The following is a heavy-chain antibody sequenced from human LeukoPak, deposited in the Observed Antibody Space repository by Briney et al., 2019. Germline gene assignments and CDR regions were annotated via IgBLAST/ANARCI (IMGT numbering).Heavy chain of an antibody. J-gene: IGHJ1*01. V-gene: IGHV3-7*03. Sequence: PGGSLRLSCTASGFTFSNFWMGCVRQAPGKGLERVANIKQDETEKFYLGSVKGRFTISRDNAKNSLYLQMSSLRAEDTAVYYCAKFLAVIAARDSLYFQHWGQGTLVTVSS. D-gene: IGHD6-6*01. CDR2: IKQDETEK. CDR3: AKFLAVIAARDSLYFQH. CDR1: GFTFSNFW.